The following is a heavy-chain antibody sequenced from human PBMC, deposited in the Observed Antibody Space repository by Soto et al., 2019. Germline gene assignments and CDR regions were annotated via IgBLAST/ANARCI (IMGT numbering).Heavy chain of an antibody. V-gene: IGHV1-18*01. CDR2: ISAYNGNT. D-gene: IGHD1-26*01. J-gene: IGHJ6*02. CDR1: GYTFTSYG. CDR3: ARGELDHYSSYGMDV. Sequence: GASVKVSCKASGYTFTSYGISWVRQAPGQGLEWMGWISAYNGNTNYAQKLQGRVTMTTDTSTSTAYMELRSLRSDDTAVYYCARGELDHYSSYGMDVWGQGTTVTVSS.